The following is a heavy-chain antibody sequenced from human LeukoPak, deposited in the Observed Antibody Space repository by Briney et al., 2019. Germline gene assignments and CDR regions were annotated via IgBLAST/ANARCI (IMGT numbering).Heavy chain of an antibody. CDR3: AKDTRKDILTGYYIGIDY. V-gene: IGHV3-30-3*01. CDR2: ISYDGSNK. Sequence: PGGSLRLSCAASGFTFSSYAMHWVRQAPGKGLEWVAVISYDGSNKYYADSVKGRFTISRDNSKNTLYLQMNSLRAEDTAVYYCAKDTRKDILTGYYIGIDYWGQGTLVTVSS. J-gene: IGHJ4*02. D-gene: IGHD3-9*01. CDR1: GFTFSSYA.